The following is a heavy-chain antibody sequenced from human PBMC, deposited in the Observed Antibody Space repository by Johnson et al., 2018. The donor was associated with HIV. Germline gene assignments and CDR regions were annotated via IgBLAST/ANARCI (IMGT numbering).Heavy chain of an antibody. CDR1: GFTFSSYA. D-gene: IGHD1-14*01. CDR2: ISYDGSNK. CDR3: ARSRQVGTPDAFDI. Sequence: QVQLVESGGGVVQPGRSLRLSCAASGFTFSSYAMHWVRQAPGKGLEWVAVISYDGSNKYYADSVKGRFTISRDNSKNTLYLQMNSLRAEDTAVYYCARSRQVGTPDAFDIWGQGTMVTVSS. V-gene: IGHV3-30*04. J-gene: IGHJ3*02.